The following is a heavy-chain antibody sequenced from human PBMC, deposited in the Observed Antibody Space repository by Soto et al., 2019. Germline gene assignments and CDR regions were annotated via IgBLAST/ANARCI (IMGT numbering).Heavy chain of an antibody. D-gene: IGHD1-26*01. CDR3: ARVVGALGHWFDP. Sequence: GQGLEWMGRISAYNGNTNYAQKLQGRVTMTTDTSTSTAYMELRSLRSDDTAVYYCARVVGALGHWFDPWGQGNLVTVSS. J-gene: IGHJ5*02. CDR2: ISAYNGNT. V-gene: IGHV1-18*01.